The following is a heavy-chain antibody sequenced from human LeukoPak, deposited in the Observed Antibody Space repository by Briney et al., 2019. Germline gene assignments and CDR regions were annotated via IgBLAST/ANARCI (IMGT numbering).Heavy chain of an antibody. J-gene: IGHJ4*02. Sequence: GGSLRLSCTASRFTFSSYGMNWVRQAPGKGLEGVSYIDSSITTIYYADSVKGRFTISRDNAKNSLYLQMYNLRAEDTAVYYCARAMAGAPIDYWGQGTLVTVSS. CDR1: RFTFSSYG. D-gene: IGHD6-19*01. V-gene: IGHV3-48*03. CDR3: ARAMAGAPIDY. CDR2: IDSSITTI.